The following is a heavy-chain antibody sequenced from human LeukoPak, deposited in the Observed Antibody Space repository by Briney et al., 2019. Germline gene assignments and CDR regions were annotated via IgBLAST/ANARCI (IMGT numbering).Heavy chain of an antibody. CDR2: IIPIFGTA. CDR1: GGTFSSYA. Sequence: GASVKVSCKASGGTFSSYAISWVRQAPGQGLEWMGGIIPIFGTANYAQKFQGRVTMTRDMSTSTVYMELSSLRSEDMAVYYCARDSGIAARHRSYYFDYWGQGTLVTVSS. V-gene: IGHV1-69*05. CDR3: ARDSGIAARHRSYYFDY. J-gene: IGHJ4*02. D-gene: IGHD6-6*01.